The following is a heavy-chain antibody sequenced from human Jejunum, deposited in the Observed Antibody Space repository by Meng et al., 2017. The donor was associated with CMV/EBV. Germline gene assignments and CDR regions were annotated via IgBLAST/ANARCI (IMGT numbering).Heavy chain of an antibody. D-gene: IGHD1-1*01. V-gene: IGHV3-7*01. CDR2: IKEDGRGQ. CDR1: GFTFDTFW. CDR3: VRYENLQHGMDV. Sequence: SGFTFDTFWMTWVRQAPGKGLEWVANIKEDGRGQWYVDSVKGRFTISRDNARKSLYLQMNSLRAEDTAVYYCVRYENLQHGMDVWGQGTTVTVSS. J-gene: IGHJ6*02.